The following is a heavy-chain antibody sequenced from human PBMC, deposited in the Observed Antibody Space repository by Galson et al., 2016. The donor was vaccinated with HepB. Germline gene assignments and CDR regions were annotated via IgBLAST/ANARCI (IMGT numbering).Heavy chain of an antibody. CDR3: ASAPGAFYYYYAMDV. Sequence: SLRLSCAASGSTFSSYEMNWVRQAPGKGLEWLSYISSGGGTIYYAGSVKGRFTISRDNAKNSLYLQVSSLRADDTAVYYCASAPGAFYYYYAMDVWGQGTTVTVSS. J-gene: IGHJ6*02. V-gene: IGHV3-48*03. CDR2: ISSGGGTI. CDR1: GSTFSSYE.